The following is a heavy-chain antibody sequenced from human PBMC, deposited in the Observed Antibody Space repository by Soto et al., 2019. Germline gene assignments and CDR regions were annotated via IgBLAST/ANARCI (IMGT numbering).Heavy chain of an antibody. CDR3: AKAMVVVAPNSGRGGFDK. V-gene: IGHV3-30*18. CDR2: ISYDGSNK. D-gene: IGHD2-21*01. J-gene: IGHJ3*02. CDR1: GFTFSSYG. Sequence: QVQLVESGGGVVQPGRSLRLSCAASGFTFSSYGMHWVRQAPGKGLEWVAGISYDGSNKYCADSVKGRFTISRDNSKNTLYLQMNSLRAEDTGVYYCAKAMVVVAPNSGRGGFDKWGQGTLVTVSS.